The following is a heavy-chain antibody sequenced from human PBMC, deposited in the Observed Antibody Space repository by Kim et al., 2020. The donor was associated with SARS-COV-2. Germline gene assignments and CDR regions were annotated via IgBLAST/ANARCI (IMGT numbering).Heavy chain of an antibody. CDR3: AGDRTWIQRVEAFDP. CDR2: IYYSGST. Sequence: SETLSLTCTVSGGSISSSSYYWGWIRQPPGKGLEWIGSIYYSGSTYYNPSLKSRVTISVDTSKNQFSLKLSSVTAADTAVYYCAGDRTWIQRVEAFDPWGQGTLVTVSS. J-gene: IGHJ5*02. CDR1: GGSISSSSYY. V-gene: IGHV4-39*07. D-gene: IGHD5-18*01.